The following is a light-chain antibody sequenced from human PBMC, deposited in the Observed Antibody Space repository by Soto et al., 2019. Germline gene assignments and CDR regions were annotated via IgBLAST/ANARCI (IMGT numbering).Light chain of an antibody. V-gene: IGKV3-20*01. CDR2: GAS. CDR3: QQYGSSV. CDR1: QSVSSSY. Sequence: EIVLTQSPGTLSLSPGERATLSCRASQSVSSSYLAWYQQKPGQAPRLLIYGASSRATGIPDRFSGSGSGTDFTLTISRLEPEDVAVYYCQQYGSSVFGGGTKVEIK. J-gene: IGKJ4*01.